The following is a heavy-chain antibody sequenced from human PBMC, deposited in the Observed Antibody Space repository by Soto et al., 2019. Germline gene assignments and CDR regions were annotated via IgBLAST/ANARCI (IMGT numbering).Heavy chain of an antibody. CDR2: IYYSGST. CDR3: ARMGSGYSYNWFDP. J-gene: IGHJ5*02. Sequence: PSETLSLTCTVSGVSISSTSHYWGWIRQPPGKGLEWIGYIYYSGSTNYNPSLKSRVTISVDTSKNQFSLKLSSVTAADTAVYYCARMGSGYSYNWFDPWGQGTLVTVSS. V-gene: IGHV4-61*05. D-gene: IGHD3-22*01. CDR1: GVSISSTSHY.